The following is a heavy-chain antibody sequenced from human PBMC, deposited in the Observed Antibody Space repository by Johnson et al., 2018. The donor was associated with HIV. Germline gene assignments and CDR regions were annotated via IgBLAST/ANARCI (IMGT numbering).Heavy chain of an antibody. CDR3: VAWAYYYGTSGSVNDAFDI. D-gene: IGHD3-22*01. V-gene: IGHV3-53*01. Sequence: VQLVESGGGLIQPGGSLRLSCAASGFTVSSNYMSWVRQAPGNGLEWVSVIYSGGSTYYADSVKGRFTVSRASSKNNSYLKMNSLGAGDTAVYHCVAWAYYYGTSGSVNDAFDIWGQGTMVTVSS. CDR1: GFTVSSNY. CDR2: IYSGGST. J-gene: IGHJ3*02.